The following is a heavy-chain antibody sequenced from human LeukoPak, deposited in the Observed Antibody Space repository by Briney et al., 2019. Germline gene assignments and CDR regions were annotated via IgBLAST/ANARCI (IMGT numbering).Heavy chain of an antibody. J-gene: IGHJ3*02. CDR2: INHSGST. D-gene: IGHD3-3*01. CDR1: GGSFSGYY. V-gene: IGHV4-34*01. CDR3: ARLITIFGVVPLRDAFDI. Sequence: PSETLSLTCAVYGGSFSGYYWSWIRQPPGKELEWIGEINHSGSTNYNPSLKSRVTISVDTSKNQFSLKLSSVTAADTAVYYCARLITIFGVVPLRDAFDIWGQGTMVTVSS.